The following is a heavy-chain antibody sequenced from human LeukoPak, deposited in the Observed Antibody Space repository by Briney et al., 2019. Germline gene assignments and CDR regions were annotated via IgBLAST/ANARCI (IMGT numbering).Heavy chain of an antibody. CDR3: AIQKYCSSANCYYFDH. CDR1: GGSFSGYY. V-gene: IGHV4-34*01. D-gene: IGHD2-2*01. Sequence: PSETLSLTCAVYGGSFSGYYWSWIRQPPGKGLEWIGEINHSGSTNYNPSLKSRVTISVDTSKNQFSLKLSSVTAADTAVYYCAIQKYCSSANCYYFDHWGQGTLVTVSS. J-gene: IGHJ4*02. CDR2: INHSGST.